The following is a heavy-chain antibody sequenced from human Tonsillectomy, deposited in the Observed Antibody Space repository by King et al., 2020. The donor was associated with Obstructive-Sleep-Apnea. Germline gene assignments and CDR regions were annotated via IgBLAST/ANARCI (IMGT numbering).Heavy chain of an antibody. CDR1: GGSISSYY. CDR3: ARGDYVDYEDPNFDY. Sequence: VQLQESGPGLVKPSETLSLTCTVSGGSISSYYWSWIRQHPGKGLEWIGYIYYSGITNYNPSLKSRVTISVDTSKRKFSLNLSSLTAADTAVYYCARGDYVDYEDPNFDYWGQGTLVTVSS. V-gene: IGHV4-59*01. CDR2: IYYSGIT. J-gene: IGHJ4*02. D-gene: IGHD4-17*01.